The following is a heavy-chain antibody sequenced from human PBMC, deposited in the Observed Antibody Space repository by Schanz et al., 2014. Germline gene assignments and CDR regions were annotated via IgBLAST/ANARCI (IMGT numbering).Heavy chain of an antibody. CDR1: GFTFGNFI. D-gene: IGHD3-3*01. CDR3: ARDKGGYYPFDY. Sequence: EVQLVESGGGLVQPGGSLRLSCAASGFTFGNFILIWVLQSPGKVLEWVANIKQDGIEKYYVDSVKGRFTISRDNAKNSLYLQMNSLTADDTAEYYCARDKGGYYPFDYWGRGTLVTVSS. V-gene: IGHV3-7*01. CDR2: IKQDGIEK. J-gene: IGHJ4*02.